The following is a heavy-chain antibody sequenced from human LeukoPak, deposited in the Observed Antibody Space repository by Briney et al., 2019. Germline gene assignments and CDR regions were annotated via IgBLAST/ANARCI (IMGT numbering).Heavy chain of an antibody. D-gene: IGHD7-27*01. CDR3: ARDLGPLDY. J-gene: IGHJ4*02. CDR2: IWYDGSNK. CDR1: GFTFSSYG. Sequence: GGSLRLSCAASGFTFSSYGMHWVRQAPGKGLEWVAVIWYDGSNKYYADFVKGRFTISRDNSKNTLYLQMNGLRAEDTAVYYCARDLGPLDYWGQGTLVTVSS. V-gene: IGHV3-33*01.